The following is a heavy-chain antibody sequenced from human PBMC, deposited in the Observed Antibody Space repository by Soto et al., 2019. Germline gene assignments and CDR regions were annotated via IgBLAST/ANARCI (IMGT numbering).Heavy chain of an antibody. CDR2: INHSGST. CDR3: ARAIVVVTTTQLYYYGVDL. CDR1: GGSFSGYY. Sequence: SKTLSLTCAVYGGSFSGYYWSWIRQPPGKGLEWIGEINHSGSTNYNPSLKSRVTISVDTSKNQFSLKLSSVTAADTAVYYCARAIVVVTTTQLYYYGVDLWGQGTTVTVSS. V-gene: IGHV4-34*01. J-gene: IGHJ6*02. D-gene: IGHD2-21*02.